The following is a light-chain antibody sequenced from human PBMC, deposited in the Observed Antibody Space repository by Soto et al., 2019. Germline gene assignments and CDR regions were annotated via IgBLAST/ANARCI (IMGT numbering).Light chain of an antibody. CDR1: QGFGSL. CDR3: QHFYDYPHS. CDR2: DGS. Sequence: AIQVTQSPSSLSASVGDRVTISCRTSQGFGSLLAWYQQTPGKPPRLLIYDGSTLQSGVPTRFSGSGSGTNFTLTIRSLQPEDCATYYCQHFYDYPHSFGPGTKVDI. J-gene: IGKJ3*01. V-gene: IGKV1D-13*01.